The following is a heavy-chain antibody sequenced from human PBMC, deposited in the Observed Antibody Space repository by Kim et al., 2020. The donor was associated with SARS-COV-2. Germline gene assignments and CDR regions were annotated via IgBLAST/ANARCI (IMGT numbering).Heavy chain of an antibody. J-gene: IGHJ4*02. Sequence: YADSVRGRFTISRDISRNTLYLQMNSLRAEDTAVYYCVKGWDSTSSIFDYWGQGTLVTVSS. CDR3: VKGWDSTSSIFDY. D-gene: IGHD6-6*01. V-gene: IGHV3-23*01.